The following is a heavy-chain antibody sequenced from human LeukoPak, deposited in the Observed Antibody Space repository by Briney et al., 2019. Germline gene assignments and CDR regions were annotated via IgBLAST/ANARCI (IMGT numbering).Heavy chain of an antibody. D-gene: IGHD1-26*01. J-gene: IGHJ4*02. CDR2: ISSSSSYT. CDR3: ARDSHAVGGSYPDY. CDR1: GFTFSDYY. Sequence: GGSLRLSCAASGFTFSDYYMSWIRQAPGKGLEWVSYISSSSSYTNYADSVKGRFTISRDNAKNPLYLQMNSLRAEDTAVYYCARDSHAVGGSYPDYWGQGTLVTVSS. V-gene: IGHV3-11*06.